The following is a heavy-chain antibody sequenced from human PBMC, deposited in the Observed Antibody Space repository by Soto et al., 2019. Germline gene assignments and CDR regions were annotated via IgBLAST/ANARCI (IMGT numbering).Heavy chain of an antibody. CDR1: GGSISSGGYS. J-gene: IGHJ3*02. V-gene: IGHV4-30-2*01. CDR2: IYHSGST. D-gene: IGHD3-3*01. CDR3: DRVGSIFGVVASSDAFDI. Sequence: QLQLQESGSGLVKPSQTLSLTCAVSGGSISSGGYSWSWIRQPPGKGLEWIGYIYHSGSTYYNPSLKSRVTISVDRSKNQFSLKLSSVTAADTAVYYCDRVGSIFGVVASSDAFDIWGKGTMVTVSS.